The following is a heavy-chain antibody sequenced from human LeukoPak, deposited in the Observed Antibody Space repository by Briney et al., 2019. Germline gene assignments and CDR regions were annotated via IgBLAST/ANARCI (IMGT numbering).Heavy chain of an antibody. CDR2: IYHTGST. V-gene: IGHV4-59*01. Sequence: KSSETLSLTCSVSGGSINDYYWSWIRQPPGKGLEWIGYIYHTGSTNYNPSLKNRLTISIDTSQSHFSLSLSSVTAADTAIYYCARVSGSGSPRPNWFDPWGQGALVTVSS. J-gene: IGHJ5*02. CDR3: ARVSGSGSPRPNWFDP. CDR1: GGSINDYY. D-gene: IGHD3-10*01.